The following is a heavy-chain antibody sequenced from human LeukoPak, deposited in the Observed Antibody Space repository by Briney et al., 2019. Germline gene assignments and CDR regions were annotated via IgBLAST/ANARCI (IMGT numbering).Heavy chain of an antibody. Sequence: GASVKVSCKASGGTFSSYAISWVRQAPGQGLEWMGRIIPILGIANYAQKFQGRVTITADKSTSTAYMELSSLRSEDTAVYYCARVRRYQLLGDAFDIWGQGTMVTVSS. J-gene: IGHJ3*02. CDR2: IIPILGIA. V-gene: IGHV1-69*04. CDR3: ARVRRYQLLGDAFDI. CDR1: GGTFSSYA. D-gene: IGHD2-2*01.